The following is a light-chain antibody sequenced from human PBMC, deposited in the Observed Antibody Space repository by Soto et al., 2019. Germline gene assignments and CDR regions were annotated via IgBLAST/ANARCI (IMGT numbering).Light chain of an antibody. CDR3: QQCGGSPT. J-gene: IGKJ1*01. Sequence: EIVLTQSPGILSLSPVSRASLSCRASQKISSTVLAWYQQKPGQAPRLLIYGASSRTTGIPDRFSGSGSGTDFTLTISRLEPEDFAMYYCQQCGGSPTFGQGTKVDIK. CDR1: QKISSTV. CDR2: GAS. V-gene: IGKV3-20*01.